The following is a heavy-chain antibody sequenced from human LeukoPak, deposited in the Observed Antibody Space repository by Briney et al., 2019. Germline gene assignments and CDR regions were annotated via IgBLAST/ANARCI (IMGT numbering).Heavy chain of an antibody. CDR3: ARVIIISVARWFDP. CDR2: IYSGGST. CDR1: GFTVSSNY. Sequence: TGGSLRLSCAASGFTVSSNYMSWVRQAPGKGLEWVSVIYSGGSTYYADSVKGRFTISRDNSKNTLYLQMNSLRAEDTAVYYCARVIIISVARWFDPWGRGTLVTVSS. V-gene: IGHV3-66*01. D-gene: IGHD3-16*02. J-gene: IGHJ5*02.